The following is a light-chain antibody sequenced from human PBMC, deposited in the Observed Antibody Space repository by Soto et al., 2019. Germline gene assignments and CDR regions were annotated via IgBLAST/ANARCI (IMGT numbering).Light chain of an antibody. Sequence: EIVLTQSPCTLSLSPGERATLSCRASQSVSSNLAWYQQKPGQAPRLLIYGASTRATGIPARFSGSGSGTEFTLTISSLQSEDFAVYYCQQYNNWPPWTFGQGTRLEI. J-gene: IGKJ5*01. CDR3: QQYNNWPPWT. CDR2: GAS. V-gene: IGKV3-15*01. CDR1: QSVSSN.